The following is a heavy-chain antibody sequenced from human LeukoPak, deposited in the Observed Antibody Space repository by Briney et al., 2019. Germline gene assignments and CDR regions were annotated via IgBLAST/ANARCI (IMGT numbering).Heavy chain of an antibody. CDR2: INHSGST. J-gene: IGHJ3*02. Sequence: SETLSLTCAVYGGSFSDYYWSWIRQPPGKGLEWIGEINHSGSTNYSPSLKSRVTISLDTSKNQFSLKLTSVTAADTAVYYCAKSNGYGLVDIWGQGTMVTVSS. D-gene: IGHD3-10*01. CDR3: AKSNGYGLVDI. V-gene: IGHV4-34*01. CDR1: GGSFSDYY.